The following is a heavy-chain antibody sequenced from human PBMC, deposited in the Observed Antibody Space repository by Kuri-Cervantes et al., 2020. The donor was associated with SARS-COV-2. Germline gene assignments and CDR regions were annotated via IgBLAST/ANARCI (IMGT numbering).Heavy chain of an antibody. V-gene: IGHV1-18*01. D-gene: IGHD3-10*02. CDR3: ARGGGPGMFFEYYMDV. CDR2: ISAYNGNT. CDR1: GYTFTSYG. Sequence: ASVKVSCKASGYTFTSYGISWVRQAPGQGLEWMGWISAYNGNTNYAQKLQGRVTMTRDTSISTAYMELSRLRSDDSAVYYCARGGGPGMFFEYYMDVWGKGTTVTVSS. J-gene: IGHJ6*03.